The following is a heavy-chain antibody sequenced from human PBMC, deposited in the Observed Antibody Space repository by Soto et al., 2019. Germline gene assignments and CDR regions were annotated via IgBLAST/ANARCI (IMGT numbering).Heavy chain of an antibody. J-gene: IGHJ3*02. Sequence: GASVKVSCKASGYSFTDYHIHWVRQAPGQGLEWLGRINPKSGGTSTAQKFQGWVTMTRDTSISTAYMELSRLRSDNTAVYYCAREALIAVAGRDDAFDIWGQGTMVTVSS. D-gene: IGHD6-19*01. V-gene: IGHV1-2*04. CDR1: GYSFTDYH. CDR3: AREALIAVAGRDDAFDI. CDR2: INPKSGGT.